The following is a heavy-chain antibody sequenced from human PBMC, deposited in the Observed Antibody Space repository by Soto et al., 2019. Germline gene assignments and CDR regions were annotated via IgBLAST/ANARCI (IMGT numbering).Heavy chain of an antibody. CDR1: GFILNNYA. V-gene: IGHV3-23*01. CDR2: IGGTDGDSDGVP. J-gene: IGHJ3*01. Sequence: VQLLESGGDLVQPGGSLRLSCVASGFILNNYAMSWVRQAPGKGLEWVSTIGGTDGDSDGVPWYEDSVKRRFPNPRECPSNTLFLHMDKLRAENSALYYCVKRGRNWGAFDFWGQGTTVVVSS. D-gene: IGHD7-27*01. CDR3: VKRGRNWGAFDF.